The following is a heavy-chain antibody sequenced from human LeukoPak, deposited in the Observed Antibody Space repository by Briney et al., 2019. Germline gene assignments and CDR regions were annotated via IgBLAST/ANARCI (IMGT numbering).Heavy chain of an antibody. CDR1: GGSISSGGYY. CDR2: IYYSGST. J-gene: IGHJ5*02. CDR3: ARMVYDSSGYQNWFDP. D-gene: IGHD3-22*01. V-gene: IGHV4-31*03. Sequence: SETLSLTCTVSGGSISSGGYYWRWLRQHPGKGLEWIGYIYYSGSTYYNPSLKSRVTISVDTSKNQFSLKLSSVTAADTAVYYCARMVYDSSGYQNWFDPWGQGTLVTVSS.